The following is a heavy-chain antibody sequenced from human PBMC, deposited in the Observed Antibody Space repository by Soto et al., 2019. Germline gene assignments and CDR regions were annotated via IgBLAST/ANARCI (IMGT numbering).Heavy chain of an antibody. CDR3: ARGQGIPSSSWANYYYGMDV. CDR1: GGSFSGYY. CDR2: INHSGST. V-gene: IGHV4-34*01. D-gene: IGHD6-13*01. Sequence: SSETLSLTCAVYGGSFSGYYWSWIRQPPGKGLEWIGEINHSGSTNYNPSLKSRVTISVDTSKNQFSLKLSSVTAADTAVYYCARGQGIPSSSWANYYYGMDVWGQGTTVTVSS. J-gene: IGHJ6*02.